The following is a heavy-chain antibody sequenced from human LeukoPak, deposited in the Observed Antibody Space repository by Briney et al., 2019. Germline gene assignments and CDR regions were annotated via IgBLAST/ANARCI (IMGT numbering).Heavy chain of an antibody. CDR1: GFTFSSYA. J-gene: IGHJ4*02. V-gene: IGHV3-23*01. CDR2: ISGSGGST. Sequence: GGSLRLSCAASGFTFSSYAMSWVRQAPGKGLEWVSAISGSGGSTYYADSVKGRFTISRDNSKNTLYLQMNSLRAEDTAVYYCAKDKGLVVPAGRGLDYWGQGTLVTVSS. D-gene: IGHD2-2*01. CDR3: AKDKGLVVPAGRGLDY.